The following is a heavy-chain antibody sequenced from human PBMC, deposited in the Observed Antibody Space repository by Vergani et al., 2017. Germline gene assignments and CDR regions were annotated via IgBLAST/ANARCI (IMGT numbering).Heavy chain of an antibody. J-gene: IGHJ3*02. CDR1: GFTFSSYG. CDR3: AKSSRHFGDYKFGNDAFDT. Sequence: QVQLVESGGGVVQPGGSLRLSCAASGFTFSSYGMHWVRPAPGTGLDWVSAISGSGVSTYYADSVKGRFTISRDNSKNTLYLQMNSLGGEDTAVYYCAKSSRHFGDYKFGNDAFDTWGQGTMVTVSS. V-gene: IGHV3-NL1*01. D-gene: IGHD4-17*01. CDR2: ISGSGVST.